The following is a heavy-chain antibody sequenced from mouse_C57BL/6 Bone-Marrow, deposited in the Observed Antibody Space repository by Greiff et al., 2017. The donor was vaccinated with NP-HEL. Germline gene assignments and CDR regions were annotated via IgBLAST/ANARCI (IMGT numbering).Heavy chain of an antibody. CDR2: ISGGGGNT. D-gene: IGHD2-4*01. CDR1: GFTFSSYT. V-gene: IGHV5-9*01. J-gene: IGHJ2*01. CDR3: ARQGLQPPFDY. Sequence: EVMLVESGGGLVKPGGSLKLSCAASGFTFSSYTMSWVRQTPEKRLEWVATISGGGGNTYYPDSVKGRFTISRDNAKNTLYLQMSSLRSEDTALYYCARQGLQPPFDYWGQGTTLTVSS.